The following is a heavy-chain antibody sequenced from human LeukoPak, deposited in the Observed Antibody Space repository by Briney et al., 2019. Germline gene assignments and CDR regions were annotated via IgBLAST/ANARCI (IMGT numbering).Heavy chain of an antibody. D-gene: IGHD6-19*01. V-gene: IGHV4-39*01. J-gene: IGHJ4*02. CDR3: ARRGDSGWYYVQYFDY. CDR1: GGSISSSSYY. CDR2: IYYSGST. Sequence: SETLSLTCTASGGSISSSSYYWGWIRQPPGKGLEWIGSIYYSGSTYYNPSLKSRVTISVDTSKNQFSLKLSSVTAADTAVYYCARRGDSGWYYVQYFDYWGQGTLVTVSS.